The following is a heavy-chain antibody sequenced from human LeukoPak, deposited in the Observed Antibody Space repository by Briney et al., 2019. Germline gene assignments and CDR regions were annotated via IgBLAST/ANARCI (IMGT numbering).Heavy chain of an antibody. D-gene: IGHD3-16*01. CDR1: GFTFSSYA. V-gene: IGHV3-30*04. CDR2: ISYDGSNK. J-gene: IGHJ4*02. CDR3: ARDRGNRQCLAFDY. Sequence: GRSLRLSCAASGFTFSSYAMHWVRQTPGKGLEWVAVISYDGSNKYYADSVRGRFTISRDNSKNTLYLQMNSLRAEDTAVYYCARDRGNRQCLAFDYWGQGTLVTVSS.